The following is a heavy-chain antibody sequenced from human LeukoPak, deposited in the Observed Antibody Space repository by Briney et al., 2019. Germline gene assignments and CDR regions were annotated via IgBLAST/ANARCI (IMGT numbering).Heavy chain of an antibody. CDR3: ARAYYYYDTSGHYYYYYGMDV. CDR2: ISGSGGST. J-gene: IGHJ6*02. CDR1: GFTFSSYA. Sequence: GGSLRLSCAASGFTFSSYAMSWVRQAPGKGLEWVSAISGSGGSTYYADSVKGRFTISRDNSKNTLYLQMNSLRAEDTAVYYCARAYYYYDTSGHYYYYYGMDVWGQGTTVTVSS. V-gene: IGHV3-23*01. D-gene: IGHD3-22*01.